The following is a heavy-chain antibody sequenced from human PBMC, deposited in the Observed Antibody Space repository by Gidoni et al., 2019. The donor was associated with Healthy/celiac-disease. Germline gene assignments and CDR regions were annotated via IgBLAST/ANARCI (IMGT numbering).Heavy chain of an antibody. D-gene: IGHD3-22*01. CDR1: GFTVSSYA. Sequence: EVQLLESGGGLVQPGGSLRLSCAASGFTVSSYAMSWVRQAPGKGLEWVSAISGSGCSTYYADSVKGRFTISRDNSKNTLYLQMNSLRAEDTAVYYCAKDLETSDYYDSSGYDDYWGQGTLVTVSS. J-gene: IGHJ4*02. CDR2: ISGSGCST. CDR3: AKDLETSDYYDSSGYDDY. V-gene: IGHV3-23*01.